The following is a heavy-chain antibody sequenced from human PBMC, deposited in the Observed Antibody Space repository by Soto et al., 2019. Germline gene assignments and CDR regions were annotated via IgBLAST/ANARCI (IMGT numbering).Heavy chain of an antibody. D-gene: IGHD1-1*01. Sequence: QVQLVQSGAEVKKPGASVKVSCKASGYTFTSYGISWVRQAPGQVLEWMGWISAYNGNTNYAQKLQGRGTMTTDTSTSTANIKLRSLRSDDIAVYYCARRWATLRALAGYMHYRGQGTLVTVTS. CDR3: ARRWATLRALAGYMHY. CDR2: ISAYNGNT. J-gene: IGHJ4*02. CDR1: GYTFTSYG. V-gene: IGHV1-18*03.